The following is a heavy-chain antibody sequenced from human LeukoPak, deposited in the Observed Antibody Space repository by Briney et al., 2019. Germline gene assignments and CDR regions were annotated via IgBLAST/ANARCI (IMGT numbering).Heavy chain of an antibody. CDR3: ARGQVTAKFALFDY. CDR2: INHSGST. V-gene: IGHV4-34*01. CDR1: GGSFSGYY. Sequence: PSETLSLTCAVYGGSFSGYYWSWIRQPPVKGLEWIGEINHSGSTNYNPSLKSRVTISVDTSKNQFSLKLSSVTAADTAVYYCARGQVTAKFALFDYWGQGTLVTVSS. D-gene: IGHD2-21*02. J-gene: IGHJ4*02.